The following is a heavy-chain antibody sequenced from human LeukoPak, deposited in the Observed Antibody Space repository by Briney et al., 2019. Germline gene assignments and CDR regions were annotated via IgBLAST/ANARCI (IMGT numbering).Heavy chain of an antibody. CDR2: IIPIFGAA. D-gene: IGHD6-13*01. J-gene: IGHJ5*02. Sequence: VPSLKPSCKVSGGTLSSYAISWGRGAPGQRLEWMGGIIPIFGAATYAQKFQGRVTITADKSTSTAYMELSSLRSEDTAVYYCAIAAAGTGWFDPWGQETLVTVSS. CDR1: GGTLSSYA. CDR3: AIAAAGTGWFDP. V-gene: IGHV1-69*06.